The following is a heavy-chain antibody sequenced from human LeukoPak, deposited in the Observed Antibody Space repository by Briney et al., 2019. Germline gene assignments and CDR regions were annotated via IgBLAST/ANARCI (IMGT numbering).Heavy chain of an antibody. CDR1: GGSISSSSYY. Sequence: PSETLSLTCTVSGGSISSSSYYWGWIRQPPGKGLGWIGSIYYSGSAYYNPSLKSRVTISVDTSKNQFSLTLSSVTAADTAVYYCARVVLLGTMGRGFDYWGQGTLVTVSS. J-gene: IGHJ4*02. CDR3: ARVVLLGTMGRGFDY. D-gene: IGHD3-10*01. CDR2: IYYSGSA. V-gene: IGHV4-39*07.